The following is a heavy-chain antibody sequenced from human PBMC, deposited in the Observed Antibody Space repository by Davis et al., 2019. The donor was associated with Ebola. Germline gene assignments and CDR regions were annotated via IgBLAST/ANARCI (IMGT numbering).Heavy chain of an antibody. CDR1: GFTFTGCY. CDR2: INPNSGGT. V-gene: IGHV1-2*06. CDR3: ARGGLTTATAGDKWVNY. J-gene: IGHJ4*02. Sequence: AASVKVSCKASGFTFTGCYIHWVRQAPGQGLEWMGRINPNSGGTKYAQKFQGRVTMTRDTSINTAYMELSRLTSDDTAVYYCARGGLTTATAGDKWVNYWVQGTLVTVSS. D-gene: IGHD6-13*01.